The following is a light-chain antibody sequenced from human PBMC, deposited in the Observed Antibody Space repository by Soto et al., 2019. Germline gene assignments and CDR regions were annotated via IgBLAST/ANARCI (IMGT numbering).Light chain of an antibody. J-gene: IGKJ2*01. CDR1: QSISSY. CDR3: QQSYSTPYT. Sequence: DIQMTQSPSSLSASVCDRVTITCRASQSISSYLNWYQQKPGKAPNLLIYAASSLQSGVPSKFSGSGSGTDFTLTISSLLPEDFATYYCQQSYSTPYTFGQGTKLEIK. CDR2: AAS. V-gene: IGKV1-39*01.